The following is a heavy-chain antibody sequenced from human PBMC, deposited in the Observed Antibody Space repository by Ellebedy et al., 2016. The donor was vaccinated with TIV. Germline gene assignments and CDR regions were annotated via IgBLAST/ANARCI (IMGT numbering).Heavy chain of an antibody. D-gene: IGHD4-17*01. V-gene: IGHV4-34*01. J-gene: IGHJ4*02. CDR2: INHSGST. CDR3: ARGNYGDYVTDY. Sequence: SETLSLTXAVYGGSFSGYYWSWIRQPPGKGLEWIGEINHSGSTNYNPSLKSRVTISVDTSKNQFSLKLSSVTAADTAVYYCARGNYGDYVTDYWGQGTLVTVSS. CDR1: GGSFSGYY.